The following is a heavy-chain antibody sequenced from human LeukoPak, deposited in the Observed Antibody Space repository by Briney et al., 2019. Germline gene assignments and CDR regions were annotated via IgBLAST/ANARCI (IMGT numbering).Heavy chain of an antibody. J-gene: IGHJ6*04. CDR3: AKYKVGYYDIFDV. CDR1: EFTFDDYG. CDR2: ISWNSGSV. Sequence: GGSLRLSCAASEFTFDDYGMHWVRQAPGKGLEWVSGISWNSGSVGYADSVKGRFTISRDNAKNSLYLQMNSLRAEDTALYYCAKYKVGYYDIFDVWGRGTTVTVSS. V-gene: IGHV3-9*01. D-gene: IGHD3-9*01.